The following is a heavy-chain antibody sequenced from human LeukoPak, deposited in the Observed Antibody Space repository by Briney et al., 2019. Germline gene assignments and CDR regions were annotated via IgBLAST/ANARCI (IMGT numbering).Heavy chain of an antibody. D-gene: IGHD3-10*02. V-gene: IGHV3-21*01. J-gene: IGHJ6*04. CDR3: AELGITMIGGV. Sequence: GGSLRLSCAASRFTFSSYSMNWVRQAPGKGLEWVSSITSSGTYIFYADSVEGRFTISRDNAKNSLYLQMNSLRAEDTAVYYCAELGITMIGGVWGKGTTVTISS. CDR2: ITSSGTYI. CDR1: RFTFSSYS.